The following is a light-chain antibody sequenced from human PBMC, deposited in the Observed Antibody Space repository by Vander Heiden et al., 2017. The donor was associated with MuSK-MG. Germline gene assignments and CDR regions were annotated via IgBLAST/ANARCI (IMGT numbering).Light chain of an antibody. CDR2: QDS. CDR1: KLGDKY. CDR3: QAWDSSTYG. Sequence: SYELTQPPSVSVSPGQTASITCSGDKLGDKYACWYQQKPGQSPVLVIYQDSKRPSGIPERFSGSNSGNTATLTISGTQAMDEAYYYCQAWDSSTYGFGTGTKVTVL. V-gene: IGLV3-1*01. J-gene: IGLJ1*01.